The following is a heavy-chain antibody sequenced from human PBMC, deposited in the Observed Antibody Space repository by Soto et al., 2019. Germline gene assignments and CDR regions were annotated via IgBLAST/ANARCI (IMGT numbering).Heavy chain of an antibody. D-gene: IGHD2-15*01. CDR1: GFTFSSYS. CDR3: ARLPRTPDLYFDY. J-gene: IGHJ4*02. CDR2: ISSSSSYI. V-gene: IGHV3-21*01. Sequence: PGGSLXLSCAASGFTFSSYSMNWVRQAPGKGLEWVSSISSSSSYIYYADSVKGRFTISRDNAKNSLYLQMNSLRAEDTAVYYCARLPRTPDLYFDYWGQGTLVTVSS.